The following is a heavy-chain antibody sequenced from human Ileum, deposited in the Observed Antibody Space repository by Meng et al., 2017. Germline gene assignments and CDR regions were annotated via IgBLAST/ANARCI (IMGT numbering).Heavy chain of an antibody. CDR3: ASSTSGPELNY. D-gene: IGHD2/OR15-2a*01. Sequence: HLQLQESGSGLVTSSQTLSLTCTVSGDSISSSAYSWTWIRQPPGKGLEWIGYIYQVGSTNYNPSLKSRVTIFVDTSKNQFSLKLTSVTAADTAVYYCASSTSGPELNYWGQGTLVTVSS. CDR1: GDSISSSAYS. CDR2: IYQVGST. V-gene: IGHV4-30-2*01. J-gene: IGHJ4*02.